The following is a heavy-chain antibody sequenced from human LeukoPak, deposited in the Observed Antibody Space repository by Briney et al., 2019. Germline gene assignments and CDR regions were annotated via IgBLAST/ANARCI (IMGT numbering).Heavy chain of an antibody. CDR1: GFTFSSYS. V-gene: IGHV3-48*01. Sequence: GSLRLSCAASGFTFSSYSMNWVRQAPGKGLEWVSYISSSSSTIYYADSVKGRFTISRDNAKNSLYLQMNSLRAEDTAVYYCATGIDYDLPDYWGQGTLVTVSS. CDR3: ATGIDYDLPDY. D-gene: IGHD3-3*01. CDR2: ISSSSSTI. J-gene: IGHJ4*02.